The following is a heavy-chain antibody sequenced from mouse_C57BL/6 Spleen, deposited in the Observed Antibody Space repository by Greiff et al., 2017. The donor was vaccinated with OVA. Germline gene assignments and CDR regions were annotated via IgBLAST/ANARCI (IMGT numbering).Heavy chain of an antibody. CDR2: IYPGDGDT. Sequence: QVQLQQSGAELVKPGASVKISCKASGYAFSSYWMNWVKQRPGQGLEWIGQIYPGDGDTNYNGKFKGKATLTADKSSSTAYMQLSSLTSEDSAVYFCARLEDRSGSFDYWGQGTTLTVSS. J-gene: IGHJ2*01. V-gene: IGHV1-80*01. CDR3: ARLEDRSGSFDY. CDR1: GYAFSSYW. D-gene: IGHD3-2*02.